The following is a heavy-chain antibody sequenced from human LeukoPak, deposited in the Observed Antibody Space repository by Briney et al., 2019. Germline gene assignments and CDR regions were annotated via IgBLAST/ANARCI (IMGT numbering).Heavy chain of an antibody. V-gene: IGHV4-31*03. CDR1: GGSTSSGGYY. CDR3: ARDSRRDVRGFDY. J-gene: IGHJ4*02. CDR2: IYYSRST. D-gene: IGHD3-10*02. Sequence: PSETLSLTCTVSGGSTSSGGYYWSWIRQHPGKGLEWIGYIYYSRSTYYIPSLKSRLTISVDTSKNQFSLKLTSVTAADTAVYYCARDSRRDVRGFDYWGQGILVTVSS.